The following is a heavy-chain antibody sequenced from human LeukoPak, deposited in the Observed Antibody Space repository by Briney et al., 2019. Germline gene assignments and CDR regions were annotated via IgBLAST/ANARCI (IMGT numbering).Heavy chain of an antibody. D-gene: IGHD2/OR15-2a*01. CDR1: GFTFSSDE. CDR3: ARGLLLD. V-gene: IGHV3-48*03. Sequence: GSLRLSCAASGFTFSSDEMNWVRQAPGQGLEWVSYISSSGRAIYYADSVKGRFTVSRDNAKNSLYLQMNSLRAEDTAVYYCARGLLLDWGQGTLVTVSS. J-gene: IGHJ4*02. CDR2: ISSSGRAI.